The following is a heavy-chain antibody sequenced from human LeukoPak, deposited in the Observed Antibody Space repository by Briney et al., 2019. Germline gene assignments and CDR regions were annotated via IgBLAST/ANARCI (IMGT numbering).Heavy chain of an antibody. CDR1: GYTFNTYG. D-gene: IGHD6-19*01. V-gene: IGHV1-18*01. Sequence: ASVKVSCKASGYTFNTYGISWVRQPPGQGLEWIGWISPFNGNTNYAQNVQGRATMTTDTSTTTAYMDLEGLRYDDTAVYYCARDREQWVPLEALDLWGQGTMVTVSA. CDR3: ARDREQWVPLEALDL. J-gene: IGHJ3*01. CDR2: ISPFNGNT.